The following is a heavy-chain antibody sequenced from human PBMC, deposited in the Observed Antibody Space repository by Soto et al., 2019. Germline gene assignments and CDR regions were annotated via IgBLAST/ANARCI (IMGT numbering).Heavy chain of an antibody. CDR1: GFTFSSYS. Sequence: EVQLVESGGGLVQPGGSLRLSCAASGFTFSSYSMNWVRQAPGKGLEWVSYISSSSSTIYYAASVKGRFTISRDNAKNSLYLQMNSLRDEDTAVYYGAREIQLWTRPHYFDYWGQGTLVTVSS. V-gene: IGHV3-48*02. J-gene: IGHJ4*02. CDR2: ISSSSSTI. CDR3: AREIQLWTRPHYFDY. D-gene: IGHD5-18*01.